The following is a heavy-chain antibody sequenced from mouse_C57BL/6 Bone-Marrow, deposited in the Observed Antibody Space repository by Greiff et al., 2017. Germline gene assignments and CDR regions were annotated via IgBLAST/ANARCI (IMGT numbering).Heavy chain of an antibody. CDR1: GYTFTSYW. D-gene: IGHD1-1*01. CDR3: ARRDGRDY. J-gene: IGHJ2*01. CDR2: IDPSDSYT. V-gene: IGHV1-59*01. Sequence: QVQLKQPGAELVRPGTSVKLSCKASGYTFTSYWMHWVKQRPGQGLEWIGVIDPSDSYTNYNQKFKGKATLTVDTSSSTAYMQLSSLTSEDSAVYYCARRDGRDYWGQGTTLTVSS.